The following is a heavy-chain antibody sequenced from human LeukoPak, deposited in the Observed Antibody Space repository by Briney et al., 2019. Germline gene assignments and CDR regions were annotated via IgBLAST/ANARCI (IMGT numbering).Heavy chain of an antibody. V-gene: IGHV3-53*04. J-gene: IGHJ4*02. CDR2: NYSDGTT. D-gene: IGHD3-10*01. Sequence: GGSLRLSCAASGFTVSSNYMSWVRQAPGKGLEWVSLNYSDGTTYYADSVRRRFTISRHTSKNTLSLQMNSLRAEDTAVYYCARLRIKAGNFDYWGQGTLVTVSS. CDR1: GFTVSSNY. CDR3: ARLRIKAGNFDY.